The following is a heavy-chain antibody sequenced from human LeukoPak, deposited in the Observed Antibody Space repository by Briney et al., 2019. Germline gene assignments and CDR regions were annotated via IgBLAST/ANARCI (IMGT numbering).Heavy chain of an antibody. V-gene: IGHV4-59*08. CDR2: IYYSGST. CDR3: ARHSADCTGTSCYLFDP. CDR1: GGSMSPYH. Sequence: PSETLSLTCTVSGGSMSPYHWGWIRQPPGKGLEWTGYIYYSGSTKYNPSLESRVTISVDTSKNQFSLKLSSVTAADTAVFYCARHSADCTGTSCYLFDPWGQGTLVTVSS. D-gene: IGHD2-2*01. J-gene: IGHJ5*02.